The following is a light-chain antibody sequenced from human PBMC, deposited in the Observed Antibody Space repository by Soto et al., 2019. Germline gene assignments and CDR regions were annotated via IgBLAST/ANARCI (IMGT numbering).Light chain of an antibody. V-gene: IGKV3-11*01. Sequence: EIVLTQSPATLSLSPGERATLSWRASQSVSSYFAWYQQKPGQAPRLLIYDASNRATGIPARFSGSGSGTDFTLTISSLEPEDFAVYYCQQRGNWPLTFGQGTKVEIK. CDR2: DAS. CDR1: QSVSSY. J-gene: IGKJ1*01. CDR3: QQRGNWPLT.